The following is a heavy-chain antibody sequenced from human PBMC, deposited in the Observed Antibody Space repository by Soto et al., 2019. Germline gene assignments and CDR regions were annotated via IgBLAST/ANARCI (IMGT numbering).Heavy chain of an antibody. Sequence: LRLSCAASGFTFSRYSMNWVREAPGKGLEWVSHISGSSSTIYYTDSVKGRFTVSRDNAKNSLYLQMNSLRDEDTAVYFCAKTSLRVYYYGMDVWGQGTTVTVYS. CDR1: GFTFSRYS. CDR3: AKTSLRVYYYGMDV. V-gene: IGHV3-48*02. CDR2: ISGSSSTI. J-gene: IGHJ6*02.